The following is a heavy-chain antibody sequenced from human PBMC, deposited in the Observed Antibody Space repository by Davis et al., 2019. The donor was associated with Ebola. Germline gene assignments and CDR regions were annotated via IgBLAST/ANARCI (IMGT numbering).Heavy chain of an antibody. D-gene: IGHD2-15*01. J-gene: IGHJ4*02. CDR1: GFIFSDYY. V-gene: IGHV3-11*01. CDR3: ARDKVVGTADY. Sequence: PGGSLRLSCAASGFIFSDYYMSWIRQAPGKGLEWISYISSGASTIYYAESVKGRFTISRDNAKNSLYLQMNSLRAEDTAVYYCARDKVVGTADYWGQGTLVTVSS. CDR2: ISSGASTI.